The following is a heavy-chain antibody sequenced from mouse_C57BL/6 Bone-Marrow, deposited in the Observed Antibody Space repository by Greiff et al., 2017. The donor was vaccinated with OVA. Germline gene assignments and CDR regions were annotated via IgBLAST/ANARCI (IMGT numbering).Heavy chain of an antibody. CDR1: GYTFTDYY. D-gene: IGHD1-1*01. Sequence: QVQLQQSGPELVKPGASVKISCKASGYTFTDYYINWVKQRPGQGLEWIGWIFPGSGSTYYNEKFKGKATLTVDKSSSTAYMLLSSLTSEDSAVYFCARSRITTVVATDFDYWGQGTTLTVSS. CDR2: IFPGSGST. V-gene: IGHV1-75*01. J-gene: IGHJ2*01. CDR3: ARSRITTVVATDFDY.